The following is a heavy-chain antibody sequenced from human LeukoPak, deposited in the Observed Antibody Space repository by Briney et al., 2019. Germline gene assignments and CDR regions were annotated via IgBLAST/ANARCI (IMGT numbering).Heavy chain of an antibody. CDR3: ARVPYCSGGSCNYYYYYGMDV. J-gene: IGHJ6*02. CDR2: INHGGST. D-gene: IGHD2-15*01. V-gene: IGHV4-34*01. CDR1: GGSLSGYY. Sequence: PSGTLSLTCAVYGGSLSGYYWSWIRQPPGKGLEWIGEINHGGSTNYNPSLKSRVTISVDTSKNQFSLNLSSVTAADTAVYYCARVPYCSGGSCNYYYYYGMDVWGQGTTVTVSS.